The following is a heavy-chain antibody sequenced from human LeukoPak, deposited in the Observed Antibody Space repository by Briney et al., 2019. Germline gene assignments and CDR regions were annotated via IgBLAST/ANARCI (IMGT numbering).Heavy chain of an antibody. CDR1: GFTFSSYA. CDR3: ARGRPRRGYSYTFFDY. J-gene: IGHJ4*02. V-gene: IGHV4-59*01. D-gene: IGHD5-18*01. Sequence: PGGSLRLSCAASGFTFSSYAMSWVRQAPGKGLEWIGYIYYSGSTNYNPSLKSRVTISVDTSKNQFSLKLSSVTAADTAVYYCARGRPRRGYSYTFFDYWGQGTLVTVSS. CDR2: IYYSGST.